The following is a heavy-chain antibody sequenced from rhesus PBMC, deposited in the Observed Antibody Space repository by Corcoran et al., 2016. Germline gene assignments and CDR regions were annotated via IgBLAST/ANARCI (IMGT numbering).Heavy chain of an antibody. V-gene: IGHV5-2*01. J-gene: IGHJ4*01. CDR1: GYSCTSYW. CDR3: AKESRSYYFDY. Sequence: EVQLVQSGAEVKRPGEYLKISCKTSGYSCTSYWIRWGRQMPGKGLEWMCAIDPSDSDTRSSPSFQGQVTISADKSISTTYLQWSSLKASDSATYYCAKESRSYYFDYWGQGVLVTVSS. CDR2: IDPSDSDT.